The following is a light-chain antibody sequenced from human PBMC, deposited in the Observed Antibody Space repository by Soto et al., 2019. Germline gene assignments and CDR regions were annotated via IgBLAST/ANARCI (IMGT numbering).Light chain of an antibody. J-gene: IGKJ1*01. Sequence: EKVMTQSPAALSVSPGERATLSCRASQSVNSNLAWYQQKPGQAPRLLLYGASTRATGIPARFSGSASGTEFTLTISSLQSEDSAVYYCQQYGTFGQGTKVEIK. CDR1: QSVNSN. CDR3: QQYGT. V-gene: IGKV3-15*01. CDR2: GAS.